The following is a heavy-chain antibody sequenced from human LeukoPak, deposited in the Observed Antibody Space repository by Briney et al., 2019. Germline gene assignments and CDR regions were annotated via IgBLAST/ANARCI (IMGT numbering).Heavy chain of an antibody. CDR3: TTLIWVYYFDY. CDR2: VKTKADGGTA. Sequence: GGSLRLSCAASGFTFSSYAMSWVRQVPGKGLEWVGRVKTKADGGTADYAAPVKGRFTISRDDSKNTLYLQMNSLNTEDTAVYYCTTLIWVYYFDYWGQGTLVTVSS. CDR1: GFTFSSYA. V-gene: IGHV3-15*01. D-gene: IGHD7-27*01. J-gene: IGHJ4*02.